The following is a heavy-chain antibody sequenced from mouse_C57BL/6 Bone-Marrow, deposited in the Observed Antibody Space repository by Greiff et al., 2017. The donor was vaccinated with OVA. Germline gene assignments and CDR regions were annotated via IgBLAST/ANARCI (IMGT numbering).Heavy chain of an antibody. CDR3: ARAHYGNYWFAY. J-gene: IGHJ3*01. CDR1: GYAFSSSW. V-gene: IGHV1-82*01. D-gene: IGHD2-1*01. Sequence: VQLQQSGPELVKPGASVKISCKASGYAFSSSWMNWVKQRPGKGLEWIGRIYPGDGDTNYNGKFKGKATLTADKSSSTAYMQLSSLTSEDSAVYFCARAHYGNYWFAYWGQGTLVTVSA. CDR2: IYPGDGDT.